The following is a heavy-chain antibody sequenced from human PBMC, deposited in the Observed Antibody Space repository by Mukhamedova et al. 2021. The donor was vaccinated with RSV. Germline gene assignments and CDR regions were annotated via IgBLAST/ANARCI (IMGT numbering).Heavy chain of an antibody. CDR3: VKDRRGGGSGWIGDNCFDF. J-gene: IGHJ4*02. Sequence: GKGLEWVSGISWDGGYLGYADSVKGRFRVSRDNAKNSLYLQMNSLREEDTALYYCVKDRRGGGSGWIGDNCFDFWGRGTLVTVSS. CDR2: ISWDGGYL. D-gene: IGHD1-20*01. V-gene: IGHV3-9*01.